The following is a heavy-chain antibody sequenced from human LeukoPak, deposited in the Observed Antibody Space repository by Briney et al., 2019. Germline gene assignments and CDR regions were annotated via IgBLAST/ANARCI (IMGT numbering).Heavy chain of an antibody. Sequence: PSESLSLTCAVYGASFSGYYWSWLRQPPGKGLEWIGEINHSGSINYNPSLKSRVTISVDTSKNQFSLELSSVTAADTAVYYCARTLRGYSYGDAFDIWGQGTMVTVSS. CDR3: ARTLRGYSYGDAFDI. CDR2: INHSGSI. V-gene: IGHV4-34*01. J-gene: IGHJ3*02. D-gene: IGHD5-18*01. CDR1: GASFSGYY.